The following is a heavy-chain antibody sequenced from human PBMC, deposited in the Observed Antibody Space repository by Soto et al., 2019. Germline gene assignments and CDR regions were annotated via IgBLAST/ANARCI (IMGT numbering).Heavy chain of an antibody. CDR2: IYSGGST. V-gene: IGHV3-66*01. J-gene: IGHJ3*02. CDR3: AREGDYDDAFDI. D-gene: IGHD4-17*01. Sequence: GESLRLSCAASGFTVSSNYMSWVRQAPGKGLEWVSVIYSGGSTYYADSVKGRFTISRDNSKNTLYLQMNSLRAEDTAVYYCAREGDYDDAFDIWGQGTMVTVSS. CDR1: GFTVSSNY.